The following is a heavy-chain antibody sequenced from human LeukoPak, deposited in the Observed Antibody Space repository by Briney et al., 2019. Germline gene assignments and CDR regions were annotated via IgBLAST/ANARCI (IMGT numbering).Heavy chain of an antibody. Sequence: QPGGSLRLSCAASGFTFSSYEMNWVRQAPGKGLEWVSFISSSTIFIYYADSVKGRFTISRDNAQNSLYLQMNSLRAEDTAVYYCARDPYSGSYGADYYYYMDVWGKGTTVTISS. CDR1: GFTFSSYE. V-gene: IGHV3-48*03. CDR3: ARDPYSGSYGADYYYYMDV. J-gene: IGHJ6*03. CDR2: ISSSTIFI. D-gene: IGHD1-26*01.